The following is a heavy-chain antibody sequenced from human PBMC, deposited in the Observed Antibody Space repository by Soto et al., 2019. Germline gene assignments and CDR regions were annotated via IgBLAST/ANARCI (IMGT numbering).Heavy chain of an antibody. Sequence: QVQLQESGPGLVKPSQTLSLTCTVSGGSISSGGYYWSWIRQHPGKGLEWIGYIYYSGSTYYNPSLKSRVTISVDTSKNQFSLKLSSVTAADTPVYYCAGSSRTYSSSPFHYWGQGTLVTVSS. CDR2: IYYSGST. J-gene: IGHJ4*02. CDR1: GGSISSGGYY. V-gene: IGHV4-31*03. D-gene: IGHD6-6*01. CDR3: AGSSRTYSSSPFHY.